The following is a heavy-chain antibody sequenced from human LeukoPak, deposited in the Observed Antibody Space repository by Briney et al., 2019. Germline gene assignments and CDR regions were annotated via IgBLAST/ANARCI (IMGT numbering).Heavy chain of an antibody. CDR2: ISYDGSNK. V-gene: IGHV3-30*04. D-gene: IGHD6-13*01. J-gene: IGHJ3*02. Sequence: GGSLRLSCAASGFTFSSYAMHWVRQAPGKGPEWVAVISYDGSNKYYADSVKGRFTISRDNSKNTLYLQMNSLRAEDTAVYYCASRQGGSSWYGAFDIWGQGTMVTVSS. CDR1: GFTFSSYA. CDR3: ASRQGGSSWYGAFDI.